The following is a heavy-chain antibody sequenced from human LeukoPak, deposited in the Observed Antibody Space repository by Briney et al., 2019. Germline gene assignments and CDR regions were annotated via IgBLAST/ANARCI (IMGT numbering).Heavy chain of an antibody. CDR2: ISYDGSNK. CDR1: GFTFSSYA. V-gene: IGHV3-30-3*01. CDR3: CYGDYGSYFDY. Sequence: GGSLRLSCAASGFTFSSYAMHWVRQAPCKGLEWVAVISYDGSNKYYADSVKGRFTISRDNSKNTLYLQMNSLRAEDTAVYYCCYGDYGSYFDYWGQGTLVTVSS. D-gene: IGHD4-17*01. J-gene: IGHJ4*02.